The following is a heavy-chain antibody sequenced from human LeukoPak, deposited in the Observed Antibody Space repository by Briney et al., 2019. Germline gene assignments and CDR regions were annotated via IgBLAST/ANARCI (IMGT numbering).Heavy chain of an antibody. V-gene: IGHV1-69*13. J-gene: IGHJ4*02. CDR1: GGTFSSYA. CDR2: IIPIFGTA. Sequence: SVKVSCTASGGTFSSYAISWVRQAPGQGLEWMGGIIPIFGTANYAQEFQGRVTITADESTSTAYMELSSLRSEDTAVYYCAGDVGGRSGFDYWGQGTLVTVSS. D-gene: IGHD1-26*01. CDR3: AGDVGGRSGFDY.